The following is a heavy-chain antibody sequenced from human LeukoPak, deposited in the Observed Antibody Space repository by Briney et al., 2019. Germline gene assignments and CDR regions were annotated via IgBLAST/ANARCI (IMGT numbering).Heavy chain of an antibody. CDR1: GGSFSGYY. J-gene: IGHJ4*02. V-gene: IGHV4-34*01. CDR3: ARGPPTDYYDSSGFYYVFDY. Sequence: SETLSLTCAVYGGSFSGYYWSWIRQPPGKGLERIGEINHSGSTNYNPSLKSRVTISVDTSRDQFSLKLSSVTAADTAVYFCARGPPTDYYDSSGFYYVFDYWGQGTLVTVSS. CDR2: INHSGST. D-gene: IGHD3-22*01.